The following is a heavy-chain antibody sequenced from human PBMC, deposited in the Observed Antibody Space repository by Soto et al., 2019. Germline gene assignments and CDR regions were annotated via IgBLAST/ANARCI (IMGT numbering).Heavy chain of an antibody. D-gene: IGHD5-12*01. CDR2: IYPGDSET. CDR3: ARLVGAYDSYFDH. J-gene: IGHJ4*02. CDR1: GYDFARTW. Sequence: PGESLKISCKASGYDFARTWIGWVRQLPGKGLDWLGIIYPGDSETRYSPSFRGQVTFSVDMSISIAYLQWSSLKTSDIAIYYCARLVGAYDSYFDHWGQGTRVTVSS. V-gene: IGHV5-51*01.